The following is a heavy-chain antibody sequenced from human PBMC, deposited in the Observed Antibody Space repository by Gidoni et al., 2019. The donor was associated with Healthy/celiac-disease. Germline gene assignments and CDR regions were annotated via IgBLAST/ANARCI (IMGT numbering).Heavy chain of an antibody. CDR2: INHSGST. V-gene: IGHV4-34*01. J-gene: IGHJ4*02. D-gene: IGHD2-2*01. CDR3: ARGCSSTSCYVDY. Sequence: QVQLQQWGAGLLKPSETLSLTCAVYGGSFSGYYWSWIRQPPGKGLEWIGEINHSGSTNYNPSLKSRVTRSVDTSKNQFSLKLSSVTAADTAVYYCARGCSSTSCYVDYWGQGTLVTVSS. CDR1: GGSFSGYY.